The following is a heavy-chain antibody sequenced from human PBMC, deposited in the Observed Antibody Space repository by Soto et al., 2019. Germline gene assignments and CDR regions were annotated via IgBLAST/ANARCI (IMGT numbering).Heavy chain of an antibody. J-gene: IGHJ4*02. D-gene: IGHD3-22*01. V-gene: IGHV3-49*03. CDR2: IRSRTYGGTT. CDR3: AKHLTYYYDSSGRLGFDY. Sequence: GGSLRLSCSASGFTFGDYAVSWFRQAPGKGLEWVGFIRSRTYGGTTAYAASVKGRFTISRGDSKSIAYLQMNSLKTEDTAVYYCAKHLTYYYDSSGRLGFDYWGQGTLVTVSS. CDR1: GFTFGDYA.